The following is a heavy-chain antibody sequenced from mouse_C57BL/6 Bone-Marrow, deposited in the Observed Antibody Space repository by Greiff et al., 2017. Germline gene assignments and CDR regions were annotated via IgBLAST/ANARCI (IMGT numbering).Heavy chain of an antibody. Sequence: QVQLQQSGAELVRPGTSVKVSCKASGYAFTNSLIEWVKQRPGQGLEWIGVINPGSGGTNYNEKFKGKATLTADKSSSTAYMQLSSLTSEDSAVYFCARSKNWDSWFAYWGQGTLVTVSA. J-gene: IGHJ3*01. V-gene: IGHV1-54*01. CDR2: INPGSGGT. CDR1: GYAFTNSL. D-gene: IGHD4-1*01. CDR3: ARSKNWDSWFAY.